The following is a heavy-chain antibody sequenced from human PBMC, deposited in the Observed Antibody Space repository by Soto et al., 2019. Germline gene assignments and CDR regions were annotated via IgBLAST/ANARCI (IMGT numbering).Heavy chain of an antibody. CDR1: GFNFNYYW. CDR2: IHSYRSTQ. CDR3: VRCDKGGFDR. D-gene: IGHD2-15*01. Sequence: EVQLVESEGGLVQRGGSLRLSFAASGFNFNYYWMHLVRQAPWQGLVWVSHIHSYRSTQNYADSVKGRCTISRDNAKNTLYLQMSSLRAEVTAVYYCVRCDKGGFDRWGQGTTVTVSS. J-gene: IGHJ3*01. V-gene: IGHV3-74*01.